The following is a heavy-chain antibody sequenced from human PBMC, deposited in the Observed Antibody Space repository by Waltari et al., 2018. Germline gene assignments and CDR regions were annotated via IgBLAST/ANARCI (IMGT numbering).Heavy chain of an antibody. D-gene: IGHD5-12*01. CDR1: GASITSNRHY. CDR3: ATYIGASVGTAAFDV. V-gene: IGHV4-39*01. J-gene: IGHJ3*01. CDR2: VSYSGTT. Sequence: QLQLQESGPRLVRPSETLSLICRVSGASITSNRHYWAWIRQSPGQGLEWIGTVSYSGTTYISPSLKSRVSVSRDTSKNQVSLILGSVTAADMAVYYCATYIGASVGTAAFDVWGQGTMVTVSS.